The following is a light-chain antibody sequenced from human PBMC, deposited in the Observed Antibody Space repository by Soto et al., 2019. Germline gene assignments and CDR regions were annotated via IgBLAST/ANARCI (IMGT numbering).Light chain of an antibody. CDR1: QSVSSSY. J-gene: IGKJ2*01. Sequence: EIVLTQSPGTLSLSPGERATLSCRASQSVSSSYLAWYQQKPGQAPRLLIYGASSMATGIPDRFSGSGSGTDFTLTISRLKPEDFAVYYCQQYGSSPPTFGQGTKLEIK. CDR3: QQYGSSPPT. V-gene: IGKV3-20*01. CDR2: GAS.